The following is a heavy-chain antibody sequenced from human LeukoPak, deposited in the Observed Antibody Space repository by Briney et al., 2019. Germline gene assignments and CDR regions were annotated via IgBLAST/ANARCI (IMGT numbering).Heavy chain of an antibody. CDR2: IYYSGRT. D-gene: IGHD5-18*01. V-gene: IGHV4-59*12. CDR1: GGSISSYY. Sequence: PSETLSLTCSVSGGSISSYYWSWIRQPPGKGLEWIGYIYYSGRTNYNPSLKSRVTMSVDTSKNQFSLKLSSVTAADTAVYYCARDTAGMFDYWGQGTLVTVSS. CDR3: ARDTAGMFDY. J-gene: IGHJ4*02.